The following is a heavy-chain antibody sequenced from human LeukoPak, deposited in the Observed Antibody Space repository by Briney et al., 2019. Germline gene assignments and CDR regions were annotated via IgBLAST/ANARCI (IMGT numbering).Heavy chain of an antibody. CDR2: ISAYNGNT. V-gene: IGHV1-18*01. CDR1: GYTFTSYG. CDR3: ARESRPNCSGGSCYSDY. Sequence: GASVKVSCKASGYTFTSYGISWVRQAPGQGLEWIGWISAYNGNTNYAQKLQGRVTMTRDTSTSTAYMELRSLRSDDTAVYYCARESRPNCSGGSCYSDYWGQGTLVTVSS. J-gene: IGHJ4*02. D-gene: IGHD2-15*01.